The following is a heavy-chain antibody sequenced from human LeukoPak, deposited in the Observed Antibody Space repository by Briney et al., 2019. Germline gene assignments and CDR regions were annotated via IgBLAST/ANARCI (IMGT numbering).Heavy chain of an antibody. J-gene: IGHJ3*01. D-gene: IGHD3-22*01. Sequence: PGGSLRLSCAASGFSIRTYYMSWVRQVPGKGLEWVSVIYSGGTIRYADSVKGRFTFSRDNFKDTLNLQMNSLRADDTAVYYCVRAVHHNFYSDSSGYYGDAFDVWGQGIVVTVSS. CDR2: IYSGGTI. V-gene: IGHV3-53*01. CDR3: VRAVHHNFYSDSSGYYGDAFDV. CDR1: GFSIRTYY.